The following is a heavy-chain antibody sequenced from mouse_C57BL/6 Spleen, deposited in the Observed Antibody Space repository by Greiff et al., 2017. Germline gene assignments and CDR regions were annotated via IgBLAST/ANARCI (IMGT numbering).Heavy chain of an antibody. D-gene: IGHD2-2*01. CDR3: ARATMVTTRECDYAMDY. V-gene: IGHV5-4*03. CDR2: ISDGGRYT. Sequence: EVKLVESGGGLVKPGGSLKLSCAASGFTFSSYAMSWVRQTPEKRLEWVATISDGGRYTYYPDNVKGRFTISRDNAKNNLYLQMSHMKAEDTAMYYCARATMVTTRECDYAMDYWGQGTSVTVSS. J-gene: IGHJ4*01. CDR1: GFTFSSYA.